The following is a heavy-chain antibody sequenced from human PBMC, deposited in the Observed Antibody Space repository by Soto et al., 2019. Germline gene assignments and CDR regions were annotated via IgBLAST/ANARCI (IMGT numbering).Heavy chain of an antibody. CDR3: ARVHTRYGSGSYFNY. J-gene: IGHJ4*02. D-gene: IGHD3-10*01. CDR2: INPNSGGT. V-gene: IGHV1-2*02. Sequence: ASVKVSCKASGYTFTGYYMHWVRQAPGQGLEWMGWINPNSGGTNYAQKFQGRVTMTRDTSISTAYMELSRLRSDDTAVYYCARVHTRYGSGSYFNYWGQGTLVTVSS. CDR1: GYTFTGYY.